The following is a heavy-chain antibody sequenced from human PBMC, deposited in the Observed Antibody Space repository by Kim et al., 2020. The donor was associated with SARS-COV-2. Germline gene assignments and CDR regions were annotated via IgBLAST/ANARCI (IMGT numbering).Heavy chain of an antibody. D-gene: IGHD4-17*01. CDR1: GFTFSSYD. Sequence: GGSLRLSCAASGFTFSSYDMHWVRQATGKGLEWVSAIGTAGDTYYPGSVKGRFTISRENAKNSLYLQMNSLRAGDTAVYYCARGSRGAVTTPVYFQHWGQGALVTVSS. CDR3: ARGSRGAVTTPVYFQH. CDR2: IGTAGDT. V-gene: IGHV3-13*04. J-gene: IGHJ1*01.